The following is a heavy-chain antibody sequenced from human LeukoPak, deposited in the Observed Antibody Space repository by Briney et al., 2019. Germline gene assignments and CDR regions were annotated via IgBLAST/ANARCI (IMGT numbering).Heavy chain of an antibody. CDR3: AKGNYVWGSYRYHFDY. Sequence: GGSLRLSCAASGFTFSSYAMSWVRQAPGKGLEWVSAISGSGGSTYYADSVKGRFTISRDNSKNTQYLQMNSLRAEDTAVYYCAKGNYVWGSYRYHFDYWGQGTLVTVSS. V-gene: IGHV3-23*01. D-gene: IGHD3-16*02. CDR1: GFTFSSYA. J-gene: IGHJ4*02. CDR2: ISGSGGST.